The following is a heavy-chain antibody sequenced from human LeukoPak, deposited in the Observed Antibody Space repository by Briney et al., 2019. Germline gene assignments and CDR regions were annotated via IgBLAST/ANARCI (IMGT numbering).Heavy chain of an antibody. CDR3: AREPTYDSSGYYPTRFDY. CDR1: GGSFSGYY. Sequence: SETLSLTCAVYGGSFSGYYWSWIRQPPGKGLEWIGEINHSGSTNYNPSLKSRVTISVDTSKNQFSLKLISVTAADTAVYYCAREPTYDSSGYYPTRFDYWGQGTLVTVSS. V-gene: IGHV4-34*01. J-gene: IGHJ4*02. CDR2: INHSGST. D-gene: IGHD3-22*01.